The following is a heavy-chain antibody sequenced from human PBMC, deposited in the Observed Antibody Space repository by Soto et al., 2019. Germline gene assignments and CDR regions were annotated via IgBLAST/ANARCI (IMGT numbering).Heavy chain of an antibody. CDR1: GGSISNNNYY. V-gene: IGHV4-39*01. D-gene: IGHD3-22*01. J-gene: IGHJ5*02. CDR3: ARQGITMIVVVVTDNWFDP. CDR2: IYYSGST. Sequence: PSETLSLTCSVSGGSISNNNYYWGWVRQPPGKALEWIGSIYYSGSTYYNPSLKSRVTISVDTSRNQFSLKLNSVTAADTAVYYCARQGITMIVVVVTDNWFDPWSQGTLVTVSS.